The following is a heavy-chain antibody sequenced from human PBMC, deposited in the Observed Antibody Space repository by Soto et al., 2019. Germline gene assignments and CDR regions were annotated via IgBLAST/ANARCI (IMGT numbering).Heavy chain of an antibody. Sequence: EVQLVESGGGLVQPGGSLRLSCAASGFTFSTYWMHWARQAPGKGLVWVSRINTDGSNTRYADSVKGRFTISRDNAKNTLYLQMTSVTPEDTAVYYCARDSANALDYWGQGNLVTVSS. CDR3: ARDSANALDY. J-gene: IGHJ4*02. CDR1: GFTFSTYW. D-gene: IGHD7-27*01. CDR2: INTDGSNT. V-gene: IGHV3-74*01.